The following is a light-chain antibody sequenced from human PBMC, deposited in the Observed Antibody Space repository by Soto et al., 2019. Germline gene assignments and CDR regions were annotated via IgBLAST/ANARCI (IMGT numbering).Light chain of an antibody. Sequence: DIQMTQSPSTLSASVGDRVIITCRASQSISSWLAWYQQKPGKAPKVLIYKAFSLESGVPSRFSGSGSGTEFTLTISSLHPDDFASYYCQQYNSYPWTFGQGTKVEIK. V-gene: IGKV1-5*03. J-gene: IGKJ1*01. CDR2: KAF. CDR3: QQYNSYPWT. CDR1: QSISSW.